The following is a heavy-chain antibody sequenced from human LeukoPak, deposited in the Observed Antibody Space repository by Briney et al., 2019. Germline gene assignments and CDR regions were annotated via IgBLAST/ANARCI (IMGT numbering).Heavy chain of an antibody. Sequence: GGSLRLSCAASGFTVSSNYMSWVRQAPGKGLEWLSFINSEGNNIYYADSVKGRFTISRDNARNTLYLEMNSLRMEDTAKYYCATSRVFDHWGQGTLVTVSS. CDR1: GFTVSSNY. J-gene: IGHJ4*02. V-gene: IGHV3-11*04. CDR3: ATSRVFDH. CDR2: INSEGNNI.